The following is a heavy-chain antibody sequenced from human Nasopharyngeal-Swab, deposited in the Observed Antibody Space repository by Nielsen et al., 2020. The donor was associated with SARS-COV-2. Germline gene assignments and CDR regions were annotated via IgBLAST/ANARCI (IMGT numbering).Heavy chain of an antibody. Sequence: WIRQPPGKGLEWIGSIYYSGSTYYNPSLKSRVTISVDTSKNQFSLKLSSVTAADTAVYYCARKDYKTSAFDIWGQGTVVTVSS. V-gene: IGHV4-39*07. CDR3: ARKDYKTSAFDI. D-gene: IGHD4-11*01. J-gene: IGHJ3*02. CDR2: IYYSGST.